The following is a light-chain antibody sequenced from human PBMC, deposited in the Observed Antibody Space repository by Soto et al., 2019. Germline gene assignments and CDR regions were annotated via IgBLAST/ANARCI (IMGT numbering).Light chain of an antibody. CDR3: AAWDDRLNAYV. V-gene: IGLV1-44*01. J-gene: IGLJ1*01. Sequence: QSVLTQPPSAAWTSGHRVTISCSGSMSNIGSNTVNWHQQLQEPAPKLRIYTNNQRPSGVPDRFSGSKSGTAASLAISWLQSDDEADYYCAAWDDRLNAYVVGTGTKLTVL. CDR2: TNN. CDR1: MSNIGSNT.